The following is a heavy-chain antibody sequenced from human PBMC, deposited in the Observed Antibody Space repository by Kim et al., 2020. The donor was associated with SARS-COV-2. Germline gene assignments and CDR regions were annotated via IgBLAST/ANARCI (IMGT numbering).Heavy chain of an antibody. CDR3: ARVVLSSGSDYAFDI. Sequence: SETLSLTCTVSGGSISSGGYYWSWIRQHPGKGLEWIGYIYYSGSTYYNPSLKSRDTISVDTSKNQFSLKLSSVTAADTAVYYCARVVLSSGSDYAFDIWGKGTMVTVSS. J-gene: IGHJ3*02. CDR2: IYYSGST. V-gene: IGHV4-31*03. CDR1: GGSISSGGYY. D-gene: IGHD3-22*01.